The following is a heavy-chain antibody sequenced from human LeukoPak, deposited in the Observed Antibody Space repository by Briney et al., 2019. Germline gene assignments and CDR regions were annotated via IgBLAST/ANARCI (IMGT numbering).Heavy chain of an antibody. CDR2: MNPNSGNT. D-gene: IGHD3-22*01. Sequence: ASVKVSCKASGYTFTSYDINWVRQATAQGLEWMGWMNPNSGNTGYAQKFQGRVTMTRNTSISTAYMELSSLRSEDTAVYYCARGRTYYYDSSGERWGQGTLVTVSS. J-gene: IGHJ4*02. CDR3: ARGRTYYYDSSGER. CDR1: GYTFTSYD. V-gene: IGHV1-8*01.